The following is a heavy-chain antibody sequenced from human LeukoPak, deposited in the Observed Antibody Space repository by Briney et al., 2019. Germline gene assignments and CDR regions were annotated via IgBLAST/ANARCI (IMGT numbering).Heavy chain of an antibody. V-gene: IGHV4-30-4*01. CDR1: GGSISSGYYY. Sequence: SQTLSLTCTVSGGSISSGYYYRSWIRQPPGKGLEYIGYIYYGGTYYNPSLKSRVTISVDTSKNQFSLKLSSVTAADTAVYYCARGTWSSSIDYWGQGTLVTVSS. J-gene: IGHJ4*02. D-gene: IGHD6-6*01. CDR3: ARGTWSSSIDY. CDR2: IYYGGT.